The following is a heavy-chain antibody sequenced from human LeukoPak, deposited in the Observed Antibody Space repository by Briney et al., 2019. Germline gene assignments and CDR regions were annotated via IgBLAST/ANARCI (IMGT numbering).Heavy chain of an antibody. CDR2: ISSSSSTI. CDR3: ARSGVLRFLEWLY. CDR1: GFTFSSYI. J-gene: IGHJ4*02. D-gene: IGHD3-3*01. Sequence: GGSLRLSCAASGFTFSSYIMNWVRQAPGKGLEWVSYISSSSSTIYYADSVKGRFTISRDNAKNSLYLQMNSLRAEDTAVYYCARSGVLRFLEWLYWGQGTLVTVSS. V-gene: IGHV3-48*01.